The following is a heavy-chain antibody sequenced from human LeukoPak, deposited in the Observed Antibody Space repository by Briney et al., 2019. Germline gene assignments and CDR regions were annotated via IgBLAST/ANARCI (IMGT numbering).Heavy chain of an antibody. D-gene: IGHD4-17*01. CDR1: GGSISSYY. CDR3: ARHYGDYVGYDY. CDR2: IYYSAST. Sequence: SETLSLTCTVSGGSISSYYWSWIRQPPGKGLEWIGYIYYSASTNYNPSLKSRVTISVDTSKNQFSLKLSSVTAADTAVYYCARHYGDYVGYDYWGQGTLVTVSS. V-gene: IGHV4-59*01. J-gene: IGHJ4*02.